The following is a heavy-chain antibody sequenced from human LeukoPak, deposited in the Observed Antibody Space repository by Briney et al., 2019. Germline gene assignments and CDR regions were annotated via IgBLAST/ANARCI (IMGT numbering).Heavy chain of an antibody. D-gene: IGHD3-10*01. CDR3: ARDLKVRGGDYYYYMDV. CDR2: IYTSGST. CDR1: GGSISSYY. J-gene: IGHJ6*03. Sequence: SEALSLTCTVSGGSISSYYWSWIRQPAGKGLEWIGRIYTSGSTNYNPSLKSRVTMSVDTSKNQFSLKLSSVTAADTAVYYCARDLKVRGGDYYYYMDVWGKGTTVTISS. V-gene: IGHV4-4*07.